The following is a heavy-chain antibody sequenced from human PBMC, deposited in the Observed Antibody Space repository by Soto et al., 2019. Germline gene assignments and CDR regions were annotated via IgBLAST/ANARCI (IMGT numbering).Heavy chain of an antibody. V-gene: IGHV4-34*01. CDR3: AGYCSGGSCYYFDY. CDR2: INHSGST. CDR1: GGSFSGYY. J-gene: IGHJ4*02. D-gene: IGHD2-15*01. Sequence: SETLSLTCAVYGGSFSGYYWSWIRQPPGKGLEWIGEINHSGSTNYNPSLKSRVTISVDTSKNQFSLKLSSVTAADTAVYYCAGYCSGGSCYYFDYWGQGTLVTVSS.